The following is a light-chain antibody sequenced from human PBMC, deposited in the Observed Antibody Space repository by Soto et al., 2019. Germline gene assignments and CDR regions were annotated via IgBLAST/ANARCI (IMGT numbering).Light chain of an antibody. J-gene: IGLJ1*01. CDR3: SSYTSSSTYV. CDR1: SSDVGGYNY. CDR2: DVS. Sequence: QSALTQPASVSGSPGQSITISCTGTSSDVGGYNYVSWYQQHPGKAPKLMNYDVSNRPSGVSNRLSGSKSGNTASLTISGLQAEDEADYYCSSYTSSSTYVFGTGTKVTVL. V-gene: IGLV2-14*01.